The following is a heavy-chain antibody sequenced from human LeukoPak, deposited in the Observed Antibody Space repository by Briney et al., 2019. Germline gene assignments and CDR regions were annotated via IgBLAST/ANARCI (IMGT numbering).Heavy chain of an antibody. J-gene: IGHJ3*02. CDR3: ASYCSGGSCYDASDI. V-gene: IGHV4-59*01. CDR1: GGSISSYY. Sequence: SETLSLTCTVSGGSISSYYWSWIRQPPGKGLEWIGYIYYSGSTNYNPSLKSRVTISVDTSKNQFSLKLSSVTAADTAVYYCASYCSGGSCYDASDIWGQGTMVTVSS. D-gene: IGHD2-15*01. CDR2: IYYSGST.